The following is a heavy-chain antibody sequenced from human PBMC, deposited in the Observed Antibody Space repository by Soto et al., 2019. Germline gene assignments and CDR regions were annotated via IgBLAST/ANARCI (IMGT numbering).Heavy chain of an antibody. CDR1: GFTFSSYA. J-gene: IGHJ4*02. D-gene: IGHD6-19*01. CDR2: ISYDGSNK. CDR3: ASPYSSGWLSLDY. Sequence: PGGSLRLSCAASGFTFSSYAMHWVRQAPGKGLEWVAVISYDGSNKYYADSVKGRFTISRDNSKNTLYLQMNSLRAEDTAVYYCASPYSSGWLSLDYWGQGTLVTVSS. V-gene: IGHV3-30-3*01.